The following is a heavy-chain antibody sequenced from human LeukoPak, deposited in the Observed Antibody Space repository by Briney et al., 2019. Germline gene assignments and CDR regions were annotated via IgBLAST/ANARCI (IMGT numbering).Heavy chain of an antibody. Sequence: KSGGSLRLSCAASGFTFSSYSMNWVRQAPGKGLEWVSSISSSSSYIYYADSVKGRFTISRDNAKNSLYLQMNSLRAEDTAVYYCARDFRGVRGFDYWGQGTLVTVPS. CDR1: GFTFSSYS. V-gene: IGHV3-21*01. J-gene: IGHJ4*02. CDR2: ISSSSSYI. CDR3: ARDFRGVRGFDY. D-gene: IGHD3-10*01.